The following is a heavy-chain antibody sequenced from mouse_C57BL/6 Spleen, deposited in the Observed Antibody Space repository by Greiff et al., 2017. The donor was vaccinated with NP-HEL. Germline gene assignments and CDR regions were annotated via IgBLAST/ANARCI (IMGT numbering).Heavy chain of an antibody. CDR1: GYTFTSYW. J-gene: IGHJ2*01. CDR2: INPSSGYT. V-gene: IGHV1-7*01. CDR3: ASGFTVDYFDY. Sequence: VQLQQSGAELAKPGASVKLSCKASGYTFTSYWMHWVKQRPGQGLEWIGYINPSSGYTKYNQKFKDKATLTADKYSSTAYMQLSSLTYEDSAVYYCASGFTVDYFDYWGQGTTLTVSS. D-gene: IGHD1-1*01.